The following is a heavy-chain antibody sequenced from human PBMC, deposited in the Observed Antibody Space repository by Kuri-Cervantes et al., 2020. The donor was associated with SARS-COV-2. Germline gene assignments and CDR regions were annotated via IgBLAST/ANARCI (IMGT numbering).Heavy chain of an antibody. CDR3: ARPLAGGTGSSDAFDF. J-gene: IGHJ3*01. D-gene: IGHD3-10*01. CDR2: IKHSGST. CDR1: GGSFNDYW. Sequence: SQTLSLTCAVYGGSFNDYWWSWVRQPPGTGLEWIGGIKHSGSTNCNPSLKSRVTISVDTSKNQFSLKLTSVTAADTAVYYCARPLAGGTGSSDAFDFWGQGTLVTVSS. V-gene: IGHV4-34*01.